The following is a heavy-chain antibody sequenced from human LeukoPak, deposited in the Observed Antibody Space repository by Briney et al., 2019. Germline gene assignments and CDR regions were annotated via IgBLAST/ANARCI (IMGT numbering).Heavy chain of an antibody. Sequence: SETLSLTCTVSGGSISSGGYYWSWLRQHPGKGLEWIGYIYYSGSTYYNPSLKSRVTISVDTSKNQFSLKLSSVTAADTAVYYCARLVITEILGMDVWGQGTTVTVSS. J-gene: IGHJ6*02. V-gene: IGHV4-31*03. CDR3: ARLVITEILGMDV. CDR2: IYYSGST. D-gene: IGHD3-22*01. CDR1: GGSISSGGYY.